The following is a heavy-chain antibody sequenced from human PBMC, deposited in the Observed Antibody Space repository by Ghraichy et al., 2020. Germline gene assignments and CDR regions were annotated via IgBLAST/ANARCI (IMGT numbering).Heavy chain of an antibody. Sequence: TLSLTCTVSGGSISSGSYYWSWIRQPAGKGLEWIGRIYTSGSTNYNPSLKSRVTMSVDTSKNQFSLKLSSVTAADTAVYYCARGRPERRFDPWGQGTLVTVSS. D-gene: IGHD1-1*01. V-gene: IGHV4-61*02. CDR2: IYTSGST. CDR3: ARGRPERRFDP. J-gene: IGHJ5*02. CDR1: GGSISSGSYY.